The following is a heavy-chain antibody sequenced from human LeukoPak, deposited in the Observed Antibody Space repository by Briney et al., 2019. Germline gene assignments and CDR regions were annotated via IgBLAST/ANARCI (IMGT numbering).Heavy chain of an antibody. D-gene: IGHD3-10*01. CDR3: VRRRGILRGVINGFWFDP. CDR1: GVSISSSNSY. CDR2: IYYSGNT. V-gene: IGHV4-39*01. Sequence: SETLSLTCTVSGVSISSSNSYWGWIRQPPGKGLEWIGSIYYSGNTYYNASLKSQVSISIDTSKNRFSLKLTSVTAADTAVYFCVRRRGILRGVINGFWFDPWGQGTLVTVSS. J-gene: IGHJ5*02.